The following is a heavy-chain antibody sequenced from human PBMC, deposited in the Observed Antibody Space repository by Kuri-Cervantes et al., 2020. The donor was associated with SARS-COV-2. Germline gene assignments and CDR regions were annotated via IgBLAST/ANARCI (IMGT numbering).Heavy chain of an antibody. Sequence: GGSLRLSCAASGFTFSSYAMSWVRQAPGKGLEWVSAISGSGGSTYYANSVMGRFTISRDNSKNTLYLQMNSLRAEDTAVYYCAKDKWVTTKFVCAFDIWGQGTMVTVSS. CDR2: ISGSGGST. CDR1: GFTFSSYA. CDR3: AKDKWVTTKFVCAFDI. J-gene: IGHJ3*02. V-gene: IGHV3-23*01. D-gene: IGHD4-17*01.